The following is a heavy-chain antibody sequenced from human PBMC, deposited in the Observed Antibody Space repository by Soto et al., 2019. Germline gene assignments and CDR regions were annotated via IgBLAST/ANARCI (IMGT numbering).Heavy chain of an antibody. D-gene: IGHD3-10*01. CDR3: ARSFMVPVEFFDY. Sequence: ETLSLTCTVSNGSLSSNYWIWIRQSPGKVLEWIGNIYYSGSTNYNPSLKSRVTMSVDTSKNQFTLKLSSVTAADTGVYFCARSFMVPVEFFDYSGQRTLVTVSS. CDR1: NGSLSSNY. V-gene: IGHV4-59*01. CDR2: IYYSGST. J-gene: IGHJ4*02.